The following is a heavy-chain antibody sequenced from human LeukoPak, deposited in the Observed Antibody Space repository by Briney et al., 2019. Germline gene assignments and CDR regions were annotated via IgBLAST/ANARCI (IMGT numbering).Heavy chain of an antibody. CDR2: IYYSGST. D-gene: IGHD2-2*01. Sequence: PSETLSLTCTVSGGSISSYYWSWIRQPPGKGLEWIGYIYYSGSTNYNPSLKSRVTISVDTSKNQFSLKLSSVTAADTAVYYCARYRQGIFDYWGQGTLVTVSS. V-gene: IGHV4-59*08. J-gene: IGHJ4*02. CDR3: ARYRQGIFDY. CDR1: GGSISSYY.